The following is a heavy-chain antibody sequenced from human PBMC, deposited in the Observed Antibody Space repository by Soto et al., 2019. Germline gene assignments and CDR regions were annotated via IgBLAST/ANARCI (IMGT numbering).Heavy chain of an antibody. CDR2: VSYDGTKQ. CDR1: GFTFSHYA. D-gene: IGHD3-22*01. J-gene: IGHJ4*02. V-gene: IGHV3-30-3*01. CDR3: GRDRVYYYDSSGYYNFDF. Sequence: QVQLVESGGGVVQPGRSLRVSCAASGFTFSHYAMHWVRQAPGKGLEWVAVVSYDGTKQCYADSVKGRFTISRDSSKSTLYLKSNNLRDEDTAVYYCGRDRVYYYDSSGYYNFDFWGQGTLVTVSS.